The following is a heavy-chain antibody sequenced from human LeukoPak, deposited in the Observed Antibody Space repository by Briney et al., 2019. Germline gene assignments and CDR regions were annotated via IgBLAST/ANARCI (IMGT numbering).Heavy chain of an antibody. CDR3: AKNSGTMIVVGRYPYYFDY. J-gene: IGHJ4*02. Sequence: PGGSLRLSCAASGFTFSSYGMHWVRQAPGKGLEWVAFIRYDGSNKYYADSVKGRFTISRDNSKNTLYLQMNSLRAEDTAVYYCAKNSGTMIVVGRYPYYFDYWGQGTLVTVSS. D-gene: IGHD3-22*01. CDR2: IRYDGSNK. V-gene: IGHV3-30*02. CDR1: GFTFSSYG.